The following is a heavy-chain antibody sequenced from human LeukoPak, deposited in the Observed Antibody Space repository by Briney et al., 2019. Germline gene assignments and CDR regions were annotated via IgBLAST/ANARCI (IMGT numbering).Heavy chain of an antibody. V-gene: IGHV3-7*01. CDR2: IKQDGSEK. Sequence: GGSLRLSCAASGFTFSSYWMSWVRQAPGKGLEWVANIKQDGSEKYYVDSVKGRFTISRDNAKNSLYLQMNSLRAEDTAVYYCARETEGALDPGGYYYYYYMDVWGKGTTVTVSS. CDR3: ARETEGALDPGGYYYYYYMDV. CDR1: GFTFSSYW. J-gene: IGHJ6*03. D-gene: IGHD1-1*01.